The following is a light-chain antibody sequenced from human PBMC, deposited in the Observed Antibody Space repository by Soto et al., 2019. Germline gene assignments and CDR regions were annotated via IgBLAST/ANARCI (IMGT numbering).Light chain of an antibody. V-gene: IGKV1-5*01. CDR2: DAS. CDR3: QQYNNRPIT. CDR1: QNIRSR. Sequence: DFQMTQSPSTLSASVGDRVTITCRASQNIRSRLAWFQQKPGKAPKLLIYDASSLESGVPQRFSGTGSGTEFTLTISSLQSEDFEVYYCQQYNNRPITFGQGTRLEIK. J-gene: IGKJ5*01.